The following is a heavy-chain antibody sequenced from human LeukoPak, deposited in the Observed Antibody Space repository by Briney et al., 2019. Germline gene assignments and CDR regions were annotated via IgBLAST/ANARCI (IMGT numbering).Heavy chain of an antibody. J-gene: IGHJ4*02. CDR2: INHSGST. D-gene: IGHD6-19*01. CDR1: GGSFSVYY. V-gene: IGHV4-34*01. CDR3: ARGWDSSGWFDY. Sequence: PSETLSLTCAVYGGSFSVYYWSWIRQPPGKGLEWIGEINHSGSTNYNPSLKSRVTISVDTSKNQFSLKLSSVTAADTAVYYCARGWDSSGWFDYWGQGTLVTVSS.